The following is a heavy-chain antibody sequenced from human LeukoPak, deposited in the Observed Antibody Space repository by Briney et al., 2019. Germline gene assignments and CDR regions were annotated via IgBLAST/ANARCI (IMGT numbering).Heavy chain of an antibody. J-gene: IGHJ4*02. V-gene: IGHV3-30-3*01. CDR2: MSSDGNAM. Sequence: PGGSLRLSCAASGSTFTAYLIHWVRQAPGKGLEWVAVMSSDGNAMFYADSVKGRFTISRDNSKNTLYLQMNSLRAEDTAVYYCVRESEYYFDHSASFDYWGQGTLVTASS. CDR3: VRESEYYFDHSASFDY. CDR1: GSTFTAYL. D-gene: IGHD3-22*01.